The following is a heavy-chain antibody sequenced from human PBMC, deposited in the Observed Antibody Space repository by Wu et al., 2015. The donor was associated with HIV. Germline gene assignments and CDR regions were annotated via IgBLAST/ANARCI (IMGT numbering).Heavy chain of an antibody. CDR1: GYTFTSYD. V-gene: IGHV1-8*01. D-gene: IGHD3-22*01. CDR3: ARKSGSYDSSGYYLRDWYFDL. J-gene: IGHJ2*01. Sequence: QVQLVQSGAEVKKPGASVKVSCKASGYTFTSYDINWVRQATGQGLEWMGWMNPNSGNTGYAQKFQGRVTMTRNTSISTAYMELSSLRSEDTAVYYCARKSGSYDSSGYYLRDWYFDLWGRGTLVTVSS. CDR2: MNPNSGNT.